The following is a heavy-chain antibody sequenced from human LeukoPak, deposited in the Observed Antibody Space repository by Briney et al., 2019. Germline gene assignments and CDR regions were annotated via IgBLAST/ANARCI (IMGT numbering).Heavy chain of an antibody. D-gene: IGHD3-16*01. CDR2: IYHSGST. V-gene: IGHV4-38-2*01. CDR1: GYSISSGYY. CDR3: ARGGFAPDY. Sequence: PSETLSLTCAVSGYSISSGYYCGWIRQPPGKGLEWIGSIYHSGSTYYNPSLKSRVTISVDTSKNQFSLKLSSVTAADTAVYYCARGGFAPDYWGQGTLVTVSS. J-gene: IGHJ4*02.